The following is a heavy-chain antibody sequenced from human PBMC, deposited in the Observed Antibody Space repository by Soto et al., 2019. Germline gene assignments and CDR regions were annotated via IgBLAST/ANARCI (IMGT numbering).Heavy chain of an antibody. Sequence: QVQLQQWGAGLLKPSETLSLTCAVYGGSLSGYYWSWIRQPPGKGLEWIGEINHSGSTNYNPSLKSRVTISVDTSKNQFSLKLSSVTAADTAVYYCASPGYCSGGSCSRSGQNRSDIWGQGTMVTVSS. CDR3: ASPGYCSGGSCSRSGQNRSDI. D-gene: IGHD2-15*01. J-gene: IGHJ3*02. CDR2: INHSGST. CDR1: GGSLSGYY. V-gene: IGHV4-34*01.